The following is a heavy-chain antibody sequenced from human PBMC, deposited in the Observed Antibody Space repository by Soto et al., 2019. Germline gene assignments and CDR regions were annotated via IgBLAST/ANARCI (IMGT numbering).Heavy chain of an antibody. CDR3: AKGYYSGYDLAYFDY. CDR1: GFSFDDYA. CDR2: ISGSGDNT. V-gene: IGHV3-23*01. Sequence: EVQLLESGGGLVQPGGSLRLSCAASGFSFDDYAMTWVRQAAGKGLEWVSAISGSGDNTYYADSVKGRFTISRDKSKNTLYLQLNSLRAEDTALYYCAKGYYSGYDLAYFDYWGQGTLVTVSS. D-gene: IGHD5-12*01. J-gene: IGHJ4*02.